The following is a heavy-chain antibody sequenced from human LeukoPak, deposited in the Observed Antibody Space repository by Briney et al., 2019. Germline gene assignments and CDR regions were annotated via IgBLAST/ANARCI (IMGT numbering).Heavy chain of an antibody. J-gene: IGHJ6*03. CDR2: IYHSGST. CDR3: ARNKGNSSSWYQGWDYYYYMDV. D-gene: IGHD6-13*01. CDR1: GGSISSGGYY. Sequence: SETLSLTCTVSGGSISSGGYYWSWIRQPPGKGLEWIGYIYHSGSTCYNPSLKSRVTISVDRSKNQFSLKLSSVTAADTAVYYCARNKGNSSSWYQGWDYYYYMDVWGKGTTVTVS. V-gene: IGHV4-30-2*01.